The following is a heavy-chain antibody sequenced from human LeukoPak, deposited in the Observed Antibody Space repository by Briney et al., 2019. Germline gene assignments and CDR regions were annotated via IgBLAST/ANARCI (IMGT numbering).Heavy chain of an antibody. CDR1: GGTFSSYG. J-gene: IGHJ6*03. CDR2: IIPISGTA. CDR3: ARGASTRWEPLYYYYYMDV. D-gene: IGHD1-26*01. Sequence: SVKVSCKASGGTFSSYGISWVRQAPGQGLEWMGGIIPISGTANYAQKFQGRVTITADESTSTAYMELSSLRSEDTAVYYCARGASTRWEPLYYYYYMDVWGKGTTVTISS. V-gene: IGHV1-69*13.